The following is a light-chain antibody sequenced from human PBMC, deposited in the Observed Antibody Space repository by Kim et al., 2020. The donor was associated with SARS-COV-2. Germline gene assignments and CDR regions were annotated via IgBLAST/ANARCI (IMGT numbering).Light chain of an antibody. J-gene: IGKJ2*01. Sequence: DIQMTQSPSTLSASVGDRVTITCRASQNIKTYLDWYQLKPGKTPKLLIYGASNIESGVSSRFSGSGSGTELTLTISSLQPDDFATYYCQESATFLYTFGQGTKLEI. CDR1: QNIKTY. CDR2: GAS. CDR3: QESATFLYT. V-gene: IGKV1-5*03.